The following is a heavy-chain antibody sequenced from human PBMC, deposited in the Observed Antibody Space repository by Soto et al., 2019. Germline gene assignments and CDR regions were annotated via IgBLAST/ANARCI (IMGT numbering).Heavy chain of an antibody. CDR3: ASERGTMNWWFDP. Sequence: SETLSLTCTVSGGSISSGDYYWSWIRQPPGKGLEWIGYIYYSGSTYYNPSLKSRVTISVDTSKNQFSLKLSSVTAADTAVYYCASERGTMNWWFDPCGQGTLVTVSS. CDR2: IYYSGST. D-gene: IGHD1-1*01. CDR1: GGSISSGDYY. J-gene: IGHJ5*02. V-gene: IGHV4-30-4*01.